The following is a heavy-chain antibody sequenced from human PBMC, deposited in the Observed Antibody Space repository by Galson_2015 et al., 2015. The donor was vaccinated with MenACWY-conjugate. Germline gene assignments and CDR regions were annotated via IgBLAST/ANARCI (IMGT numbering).Heavy chain of an antibody. Sequence: SLRLSCATSGFTFSRYWMSWVRQAPGKGLEWVANIKQDASEKYYLDSVKGRFTISRDNAKNSLSLQMNSLRAEDTALYYCARAIAVASQAFDIWGQGTMDTVSS. CDR1: GFTFSRYW. CDR2: IKQDASEK. D-gene: IGHD6-19*01. CDR3: ARAIAVASQAFDI. V-gene: IGHV3-7*03. J-gene: IGHJ3*02.